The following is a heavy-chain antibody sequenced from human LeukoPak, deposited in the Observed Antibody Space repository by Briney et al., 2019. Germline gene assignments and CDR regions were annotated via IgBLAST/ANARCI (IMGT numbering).Heavy chain of an antibody. Sequence: ASVKVSCKASGYTFTGYYMHWVRQAPGQGLEWMGWINPNSGGTNYAQKFQGRVTMTRDTSISTAHMELSRLRSDDTAVYYCARDDYDFWSGYFENWFDPWGQGTLVTVSS. CDR1: GYTFTGYY. CDR3: ARDDYDFWSGYFENWFDP. V-gene: IGHV1-2*02. CDR2: INPNSGGT. J-gene: IGHJ5*02. D-gene: IGHD3-3*01.